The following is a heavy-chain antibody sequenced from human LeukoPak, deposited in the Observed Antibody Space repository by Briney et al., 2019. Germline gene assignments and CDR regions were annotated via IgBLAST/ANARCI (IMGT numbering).Heavy chain of an antibody. J-gene: IGHJ4*02. CDR2: INSDGSST. CDR1: GFTFSSYW. Sequence: GGSLRLSCAASGFTFSSYWMHWVRQAPGKGLVWVSRINSDGSSTSYADSVKGRFTISRDNAKNTLYLQMNSLRAEDTAVYYCAKDRKIAVAAYYFDYWGQGTLVTVSS. D-gene: IGHD6-19*01. CDR3: AKDRKIAVAAYYFDY. V-gene: IGHV3-74*01.